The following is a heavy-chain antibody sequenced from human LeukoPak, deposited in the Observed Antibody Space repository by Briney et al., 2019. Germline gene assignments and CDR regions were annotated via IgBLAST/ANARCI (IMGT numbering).Heavy chain of an antibody. CDR3: ARDNSGSYGYWYFDL. D-gene: IGHD1-26*01. Sequence: GGSLRLSCAASGFTFSSYWMSWVRQAPGKGLEWVSSISSSSSYIYYADSVKGRFTISRDNAKNSLYLQMNSLRAEDTAVYYCARDNSGSYGYWYFDLWGRGTLVTVSS. J-gene: IGHJ2*01. V-gene: IGHV3-21*01. CDR2: ISSSSSYI. CDR1: GFTFSSYW.